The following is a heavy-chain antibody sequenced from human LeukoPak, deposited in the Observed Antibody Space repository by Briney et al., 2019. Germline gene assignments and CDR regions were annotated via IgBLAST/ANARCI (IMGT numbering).Heavy chain of an antibody. CDR3: ARRRWRGYFDY. D-gene: IGHD3-3*01. J-gene: IGHJ4*02. V-gene: IGHV1-18*01. Sequence: ASVKVSCKASGYTFTSYGISWVRQAPGQGLEWMGWISAYNGNTNYAQKFQGRVTMTRNTSISTAYMELSSLRSEDTAVYYCARRRWRGYFDYWGQGTLVTVSS. CDR2: ISAYNGNT. CDR1: GYTFTSYG.